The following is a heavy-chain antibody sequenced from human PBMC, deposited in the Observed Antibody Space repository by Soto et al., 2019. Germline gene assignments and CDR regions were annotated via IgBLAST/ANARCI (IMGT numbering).Heavy chain of an antibody. Sequence: ASVKVSCKASGYTFTSYYMHWVRQAPGQGLEWMGLINPSGGSTSYVQKFQGRVTMTRDTSTSTVYMELSSLRSDDTAVYYCARDMGGGSGWYYFDFWGQGTLVTVSS. D-gene: IGHD6-19*01. CDR2: INPSGGST. CDR3: ARDMGGGSGWYYFDF. V-gene: IGHV1-46*01. J-gene: IGHJ4*02. CDR1: GYTFTSYY.